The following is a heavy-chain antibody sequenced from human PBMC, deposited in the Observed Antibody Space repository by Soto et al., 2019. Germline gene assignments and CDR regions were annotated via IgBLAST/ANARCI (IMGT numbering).Heavy chain of an antibody. CDR3: ARLLQRAGLGYYYGMGF. CDR2: ITQDGSEK. CDR1: GFLFIIYW. V-gene: IGHV3-7*01. J-gene: IGHJ6*04. D-gene: IGHD6-13*01. Sequence: EGSLRLSCAAYGFLFIIYWMRWGLHVPGKGLKWMANITQDGSEKYYVDTVNGPITISRDNNKNSRYLQINSQKPDVSTEYFCARLLQRAGLGYYYGMGFWGRWSTVTVSS.